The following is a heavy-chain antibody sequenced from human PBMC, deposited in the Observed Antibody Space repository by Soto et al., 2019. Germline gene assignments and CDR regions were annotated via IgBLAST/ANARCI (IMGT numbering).Heavy chain of an antibody. V-gene: IGHV4-30-4*01. CDR1: GGSISNADYY. Sequence: QVQLQESGPGLVKPSQTLSLTCTVSGGSISNADYYWSWVRQPPGKGLEWIGYIYYSGSSFFNPSLKRRVTMSKATSKNQYSLRLTSVTAADTAVYYCARAIVVTVGGMDVWGRGTTVTVSS. CDR2: IYYSGSS. D-gene: IGHD5-12*01. J-gene: IGHJ6*02. CDR3: ARAIVVTVGGMDV.